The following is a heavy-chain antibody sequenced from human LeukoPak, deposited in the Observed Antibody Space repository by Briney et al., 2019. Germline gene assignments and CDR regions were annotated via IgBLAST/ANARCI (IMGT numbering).Heavy chain of an antibody. J-gene: IGHJ4*02. V-gene: IGHV4-4*07. D-gene: IGHD6-19*01. Sequence: PSETLSLTCKVSGGSISSHYWSWIRQPAGQGLEWIGHIYTNGNTNYNPSLKSRLTMSVDRSKNQLSLKLRSVTAADTAVYYCATTSSGWYGYYFDSWGQGTLVTVSS. CDR1: GGSISSHY. CDR2: IYTNGNT. CDR3: ATTSSGWYGYYFDS.